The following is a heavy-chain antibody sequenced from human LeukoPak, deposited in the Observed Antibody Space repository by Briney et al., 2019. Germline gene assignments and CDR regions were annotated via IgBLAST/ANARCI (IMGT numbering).Heavy chain of an antibody. CDR1: GGTFSSYA. CDR2: IIPIFGAA. D-gene: IGHD5-24*01. CDR3: ARDRDGYNRRAAFDI. J-gene: IGHJ3*02. V-gene: IGHV1-69*05. Sequence: SVKVSCKASGGTFSSYAISWVRQAPGQGLEWMGGIIPIFGAANYAQKFQGRVTITTDESTSTAYMELSSLRSEDTAVYYCARDRDGYNRRAAFDIWGQGTMVTVSS.